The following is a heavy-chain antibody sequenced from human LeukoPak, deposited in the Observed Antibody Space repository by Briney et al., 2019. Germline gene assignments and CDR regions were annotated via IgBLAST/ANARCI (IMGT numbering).Heavy chain of an antibody. D-gene: IGHD3-22*01. CDR1: GFTFSSYA. V-gene: IGHV3-30-3*01. J-gene: IGHJ4*02. Sequence: GGSLRLSCAASGFTFSSYAMHWVRQAPGKGLEWVAVISYDGSNKYYADSVKGRFTISRDNSKNTLYLQMNSLRAEDTAVYYCARVFGIVVVTTIPVGSPVDYWGQGTLVTVSS. CDR2: ISYDGSNK. CDR3: ARVFGIVVVTTIPVGSPVDY.